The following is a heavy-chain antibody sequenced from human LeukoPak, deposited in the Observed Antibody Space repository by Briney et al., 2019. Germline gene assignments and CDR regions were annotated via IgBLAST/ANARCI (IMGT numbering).Heavy chain of an antibody. CDR3: AREDYYDSSGYYYGGVY. J-gene: IGHJ4*02. CDR1: GGSFSSYA. V-gene: IGHV1-69*06. Sequence: SVKVSCKASGGSFSSYAISWVRQAPGQGLEWMGGVIPVFTTTNYAQKFQGRVTITADTSTSTAYMELSSLRSEDTAVYYCAREDYYDSSGYYYGGVYWGQGTLVTVSS. CDR2: VIPVFTTT. D-gene: IGHD3-22*01.